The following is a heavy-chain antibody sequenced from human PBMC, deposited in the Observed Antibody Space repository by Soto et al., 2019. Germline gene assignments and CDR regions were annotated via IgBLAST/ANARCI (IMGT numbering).Heavy chain of an antibody. Sequence: QVQLQESGPGLVKPSQTLSLTCTVSGGSIRSGGYYWSWIRQHPGKVLGWIGYIYYRGSTYYTTSLKIRGTISVDTSKNQFSLKLSSVTAADTAVYYCARVGRITGTTSVGTWHQGTLVTVSS. D-gene: IGHD1-20*01. CDR2: IYYRGST. J-gene: IGHJ5*02. V-gene: IGHV4-31*03. CDR3: ARVGRITGTTSVGT. CDR1: GGSIRSGGYY.